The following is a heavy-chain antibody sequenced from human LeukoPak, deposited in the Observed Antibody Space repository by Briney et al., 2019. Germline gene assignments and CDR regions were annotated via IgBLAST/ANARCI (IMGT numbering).Heavy chain of an antibody. CDR2: ISGSGGST. CDR3: AKGVTGRHYYYMDV. V-gene: IGHV3-23*01. D-gene: IGHD3-10*01. Sequence: PGGSLRLSCAASGFTFSSYAMSWVRQAPGKGLEWVSDISGSGGSTHYADSVKGRFTISRDNSKNTLYLQMNSLRAEDTAVYYCAKGVTGRHYYYMDVWGKGTTVTVSS. J-gene: IGHJ6*03. CDR1: GFTFSSYA.